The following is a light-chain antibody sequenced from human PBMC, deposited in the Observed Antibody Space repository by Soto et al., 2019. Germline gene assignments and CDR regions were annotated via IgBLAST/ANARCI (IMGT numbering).Light chain of an antibody. CDR3: SSYAGSYTVV. CDR1: SSDVGGYNY. V-gene: IGLV2-8*01. J-gene: IGLJ2*01. CDR2: EVS. Sequence: QSALTQPPSASGSPGQSVTISCTGTSSDVGGYNYVSWYQQYPGKAPKLMIYEVSKRPSGVPDRFSGSKSGNTASLTVSGLRTEDEADYYCSSYAGSYTVVFGGGTKLTVL.